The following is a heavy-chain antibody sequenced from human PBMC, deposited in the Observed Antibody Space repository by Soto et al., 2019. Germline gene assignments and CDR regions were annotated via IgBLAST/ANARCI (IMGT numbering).Heavy chain of an antibody. CDR1: RFTFSSYS. V-gene: IGHV3-23*01. Sequence: GGSMRISCEACRFTFSSYSMSWVRKAPGKGLEWVSAISGSGGSTYYADSVKGRFTISRDNSKNTLYLQMNSLRAEDTDVYYCAEESHAFDIWGQGTMVTVSS. J-gene: IGHJ3*02. CDR2: ISGSGGST. CDR3: AEESHAFDI.